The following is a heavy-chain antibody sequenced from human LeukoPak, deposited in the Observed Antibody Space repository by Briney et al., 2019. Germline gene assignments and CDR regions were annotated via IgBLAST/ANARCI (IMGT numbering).Heavy chain of an antibody. D-gene: IGHD1-14*01. CDR3: VKDTGRGDF. Sequence: LRLSCAASGFIFRNYGMHWVRQAPGKGLEWVAFLRNDESEVFYADSVKGRFIISRDNSKNTLYLQMSSLRDEDTAVYYCVKDTGRGDFWGQGTQVTVSS. CDR2: LRNDESEV. CDR1: GFIFRNYG. V-gene: IGHV3-30*02. J-gene: IGHJ4*02.